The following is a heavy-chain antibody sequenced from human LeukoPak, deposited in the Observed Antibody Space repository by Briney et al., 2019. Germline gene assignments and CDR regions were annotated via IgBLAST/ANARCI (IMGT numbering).Heavy chain of an antibody. Sequence: PSETLSLTCTVSGYSISSGYYWGWIRQPPGKGLEWIGSIYHSGSTYYNPSLKSRVTISVDTSKNQFSLKLSSVTAADTAVYYCARPLIAVTGPFDYWGQGTLVTVSS. J-gene: IGHJ4*02. CDR1: GYSISSGYY. CDR3: ARPLIAVTGPFDY. D-gene: IGHD6-19*01. V-gene: IGHV4-38-2*02. CDR2: IYHSGST.